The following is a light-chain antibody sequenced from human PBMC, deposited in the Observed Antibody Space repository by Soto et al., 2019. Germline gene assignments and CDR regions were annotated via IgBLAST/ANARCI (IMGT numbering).Light chain of an antibody. CDR2: SND. Sequence: HSVLTQPPSTSGTPGQRVTISSSGSSSNIGSNPVSWYQQLPGTAPKLLIYSNDQRPAGVPDRFSGSRSGTSASLAISGLQSEDEAAYYCAAWDDSLSWVFGGGTKLTVL. CDR3: AAWDDSLSWV. J-gene: IGLJ3*02. CDR1: SSNIGSNP. V-gene: IGLV1-44*01.